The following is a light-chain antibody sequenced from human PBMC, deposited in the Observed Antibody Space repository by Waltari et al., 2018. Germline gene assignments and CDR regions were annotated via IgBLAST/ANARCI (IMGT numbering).Light chain of an antibody. CDR1: DLGGKT. V-gene: IGLV3-21*04. Sequence: SFVLTQPPSVSVAPGKTARLTCGGHDLGGKTVHWFPQKPGQAPVLVIYFNTDRPSGIPGRFSASLSGNTATLTISRVDAGDEADYYCQLWDDETDQRVFGGGTKLTVL. CDR3: QLWDDETDQRV. CDR2: FNT. J-gene: IGLJ3*02.